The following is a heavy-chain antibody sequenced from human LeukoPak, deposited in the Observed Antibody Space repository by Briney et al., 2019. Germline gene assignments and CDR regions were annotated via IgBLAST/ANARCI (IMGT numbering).Heavy chain of an antibody. CDR1: GFTFSNFW. CDR2: IDTRGTAT. D-gene: IGHD3-10*01. V-gene: IGHV3-74*01. Sequence: GGSLRLSCVASGFTFSNFWVHWVRQAPGKGLVWVARIDTRGTATNYADSVSGRFSISRDNAKNTLYLHMNSLTVEDTAMYYCVRTPWTSPGESFRGAFDIWGQGTMIIVSS. CDR3: VRTPWTSPGESFRGAFDI. J-gene: IGHJ3*02.